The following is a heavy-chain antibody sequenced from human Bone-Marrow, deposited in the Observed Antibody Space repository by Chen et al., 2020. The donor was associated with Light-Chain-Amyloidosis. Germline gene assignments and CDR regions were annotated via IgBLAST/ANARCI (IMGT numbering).Heavy chain of an antibody. V-gene: IGHV5-51*01. D-gene: IGHD5-12*01. CDR2: IYPDDSDA. Sequence: EVQLDQSGPDVKKPGESLKIPCKGSGYHLPNYWIGWVRQMPGKGREWMGDIYPDDSDARYSPSFEGQVTISADKSITTAYLQWRSLKASDTAMYYCARRRDGYNFDYWGQGTLVTVSS. CDR1: GYHLPNYW. J-gene: IGHJ4*02. CDR3: ARRRDGYNFDY.